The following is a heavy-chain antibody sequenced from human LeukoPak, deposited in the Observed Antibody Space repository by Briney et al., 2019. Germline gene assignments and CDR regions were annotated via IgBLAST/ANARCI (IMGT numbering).Heavy chain of an antibody. CDR2: ISAYNGNT. J-gene: IGHJ4*02. D-gene: IGHD3-22*01. CDR1: GYTFTSYG. Sequence: ASVKVSCKASGYTFTSYGISWVRQAPGQGLEWMGWISAYNGNTNYTQKLQGRATMTTDTSTSTAYMGLRSLRSDDTAVYYCARVEGYYDRSGYYYKGVFDYWGQGTLVTVSS. V-gene: IGHV1-18*01. CDR3: ARVEGYYDRSGYYYKGVFDY.